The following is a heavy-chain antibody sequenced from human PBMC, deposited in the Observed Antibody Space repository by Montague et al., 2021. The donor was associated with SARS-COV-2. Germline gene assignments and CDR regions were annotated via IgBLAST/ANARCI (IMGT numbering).Heavy chain of an antibody. CDR3: AREGLVVRGWFDP. Sequence: SETLSLTCAVSGGSISSSNCWRWVRQAPGKGLVWFGDIYHSWRTXYNTSRESRVTISVDKSTNQSSMKLSSVTAADTAVYYCAREGLVVRGWFDPWGQGTLVTVSS. CDR2: IYHSWRT. V-gene: IGHV4-4*02. D-gene: IGHD2-15*01. CDR1: GGSISSSNC. J-gene: IGHJ5*02.